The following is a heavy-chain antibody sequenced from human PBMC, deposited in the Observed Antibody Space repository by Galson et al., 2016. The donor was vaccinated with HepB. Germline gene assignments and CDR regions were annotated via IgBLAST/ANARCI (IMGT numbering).Heavy chain of an antibody. CDR2: INQSGRK. V-gene: IGHV4-34*01. Sequence: ETLSLTCVVRGGSFSVYYWSWVRQSPGKGLEWIGEINQSGRKNYNPSLQTRVTLSLDTSKNQVSLNLTSLTAADAGVYFCARAGPSEGHSSPYGMDVWGQGTTVTVSS. J-gene: IGHJ6*02. CDR1: GGSFSVYY. CDR3: ARAGPSEGHSSPYGMDV. D-gene: IGHD3-22*01.